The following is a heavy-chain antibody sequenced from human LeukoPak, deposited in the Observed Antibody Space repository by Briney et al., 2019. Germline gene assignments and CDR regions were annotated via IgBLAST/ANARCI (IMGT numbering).Heavy chain of an antibody. V-gene: IGHV3-53*01. CDR1: GFTVSSNS. CDR2: IYGAGST. Sequence: SGGSLRLSCTVSGFTVSSNSMSWVRQAPGKGLEWVSFIYGAGSTHYSDSVKGRFTISIDNSKNTLYLQMNSLRAEDTAVYYCARRAGAYTHPYDYWGQGTLVTVS. CDR3: ARRAGAYTHPYDY. D-gene: IGHD3-16*01. J-gene: IGHJ4*02.